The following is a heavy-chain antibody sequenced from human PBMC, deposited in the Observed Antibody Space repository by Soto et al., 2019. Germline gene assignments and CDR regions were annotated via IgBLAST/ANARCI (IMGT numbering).Heavy chain of an antibody. CDR2: IYSGGST. CDR3: ARERYSSGWNEDYYYGMDV. V-gene: IGHV3-53*01. J-gene: IGHJ6*02. Sequence: EVQLAESGGGLIQPGGSLRLSCAASGFTVSSNYMSWVRQAPGKGLEWVSVIYSGGSTYYADSVKGRFTISRDNSKNTLYLQMNSLRAEDTAVYYCARERYSSGWNEDYYYGMDVWGQGTTVTVSS. CDR1: GFTVSSNY. D-gene: IGHD6-19*01.